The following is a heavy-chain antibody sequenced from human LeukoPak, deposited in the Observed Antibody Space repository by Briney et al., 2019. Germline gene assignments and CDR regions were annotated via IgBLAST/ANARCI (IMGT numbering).Heavy chain of an antibody. V-gene: IGHV1-8*01. Sequence: VSVKVSCKASGYTFTSYDINWVRQATGQGLEWMGWMNPNSGNTRYAQEFQDSVTMTRNISISTVHVDLQRLRSEDTAVYYCARGITVVNWFDPWGQGTLVTVSS. CDR1: GYTFTSYD. D-gene: IGHD2-21*01. J-gene: IGHJ5*02. CDR3: ARGITVVNWFDP. CDR2: MNPNSGNT.